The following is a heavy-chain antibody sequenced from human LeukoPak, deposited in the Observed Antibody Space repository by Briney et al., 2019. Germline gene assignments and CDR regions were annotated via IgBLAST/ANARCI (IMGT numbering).Heavy chain of an antibody. CDR3: ARDKLAGTTVTTPDY. Sequence: GGSLRLSCAASGFTFSSYSMNWVRQAPGKGLEWVSSISSSSSYIYYADSVKGRFTISRDNAKNSLYLQMNSLRAEGTAVYYCARDKLAGTTVTTPDYWGQGTLVTVSS. J-gene: IGHJ4*02. CDR1: GFTFSSYS. V-gene: IGHV3-21*01. D-gene: IGHD4-17*01. CDR2: ISSSSSYI.